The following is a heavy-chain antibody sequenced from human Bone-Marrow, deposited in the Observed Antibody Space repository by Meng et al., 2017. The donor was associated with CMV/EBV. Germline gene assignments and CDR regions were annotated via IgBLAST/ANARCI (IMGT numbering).Heavy chain of an antibody. J-gene: IGHJ4*02. CDR3: AKDRSSSFYYFDY. V-gene: IGHV3-23*01. D-gene: IGHD6-13*01. CDR2: ISGGGGST. CDR1: GFTFSSYW. Sequence: GESLKISCAASGFTFSSYWMSWVRQAPGKGLEWVSTISGGGGSTYSADSVKGRFTISRDSSKNTVYLQMNTLRAEDTAIYYCAKDRSSSFYYFDYWGQGTLVTGSS.